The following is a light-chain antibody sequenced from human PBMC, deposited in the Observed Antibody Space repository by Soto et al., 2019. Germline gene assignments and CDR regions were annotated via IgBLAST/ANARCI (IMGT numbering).Light chain of an antibody. Sequence: IQMTQSPSTLSGSVGYRVTITCRASQTISSWLAWYQQKPGKVPKFLIFAASNLQSGVPSRFSGSGSGTDFTLTISSLQPEDFATYFCLQDDDYPFTFGGGTKVDIK. J-gene: IGKJ4*01. CDR3: LQDDDYPFT. V-gene: IGKV1-6*01. CDR1: QTISSW. CDR2: AAS.